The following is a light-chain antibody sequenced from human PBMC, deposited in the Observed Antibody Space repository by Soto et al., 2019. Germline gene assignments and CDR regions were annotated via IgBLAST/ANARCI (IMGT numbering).Light chain of an antibody. CDR1: SSDVGGYNY. Sequence: QSALTQSASVSGSPGQSITISCTGTSSDVGGYNYVSWYQQHPGKAPKLIIYEVSNRPSGVSNRFSGSKSGNTASLTISGLQAEDEADYYCSSYASSSTLFGGGTKLTVL. CDR3: SSYASSSTL. V-gene: IGLV2-14*01. J-gene: IGLJ2*01. CDR2: EVS.